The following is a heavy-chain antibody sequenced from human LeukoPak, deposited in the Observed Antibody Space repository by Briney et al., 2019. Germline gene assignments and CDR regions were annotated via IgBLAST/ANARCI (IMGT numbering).Heavy chain of an antibody. D-gene: IGHD2/OR15-2a*01. CDR2: IYYSGGT. V-gene: IGHV4-59*01. Sequence: SETLSLTCTVSGGSITTDHWNWIRHPPGKGLEWIGCIYYSGGTYYNPSLESRVTISVDMSKSQFSLRLTSVTAADTALYYCARKNDFEIWGQGTLVTVSS. J-gene: IGHJ3*02. CDR3: ARKNDFEI. CDR1: GGSITTDH.